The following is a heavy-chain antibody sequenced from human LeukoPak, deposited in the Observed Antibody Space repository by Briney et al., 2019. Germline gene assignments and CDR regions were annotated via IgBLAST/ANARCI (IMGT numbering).Heavy chain of an antibody. CDR3: AINYYDSSGPLGIGY. CDR1: VYTFTVYY. Sequence: ASVTVSSKASVYTFTVYYMHWVRQAPGQGGGWMGWINPDSGGTKSSQRFQGRVTITRDTSISTAYMEVSRLRSDDTAVYYCAINYYDSSGPLGIGYWGQGTLVTVSS. V-gene: IGHV1-2*02. D-gene: IGHD3-22*01. J-gene: IGHJ4*02. CDR2: INPDSGGT.